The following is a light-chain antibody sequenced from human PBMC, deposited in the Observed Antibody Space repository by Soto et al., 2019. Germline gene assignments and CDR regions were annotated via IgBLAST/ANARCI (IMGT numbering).Light chain of an antibody. CDR1: SSNIGNNY. CDR3: ATWDSSLTAVV. J-gene: IGLJ2*01. Sequence: QSVLTQPPSVSAAPGQKVTISCSGSSSNIGNNYVSWYQQLPGTAPKLLIYDNNQRPSGIPDRFSGSKSGTSATLGITGLQTGDEADYYCATWDSSLTAVVFGGGTKLTV. V-gene: IGLV1-51*01. CDR2: DNN.